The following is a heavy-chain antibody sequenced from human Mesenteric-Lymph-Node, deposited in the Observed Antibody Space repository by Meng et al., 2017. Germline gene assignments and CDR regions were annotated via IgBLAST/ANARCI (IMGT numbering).Heavy chain of an antibody. CDR2: IYYSGST. Sequence: SETLSLTCTVSGGSISSYYWSWIRQPPGKGLEWIGYIYYSGSTNYNPSLKSRVTISVDTSKNQFSLKLSSVTAADTAVYYCARVGYSSGWHFDLWGRGTLVTVSS. J-gene: IGHJ2*01. V-gene: IGHV4-59*01. D-gene: IGHD6-19*01. CDR1: GGSISSYY. CDR3: ARVGYSSGWHFDL.